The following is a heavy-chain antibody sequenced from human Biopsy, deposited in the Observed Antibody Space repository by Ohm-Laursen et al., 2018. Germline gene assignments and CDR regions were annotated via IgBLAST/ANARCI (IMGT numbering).Heavy chain of an antibody. V-gene: IGHV4-4*09. CDR3: ARMDCSGGSCHYYSYGMDV. CDR2: IHHSGST. D-gene: IGHD2-15*01. Sequence: TLSLTCTVSGGSLSSYYWSWIRQPPGKGLECIGNIHHSGSTNYNPSLKSRLTISVDTSKNQFSLKLSSVTAADTAVYYCARMDCSGGSCHYYSYGMDVWGQGTTVTVSS. J-gene: IGHJ6*02. CDR1: GGSLSSYY.